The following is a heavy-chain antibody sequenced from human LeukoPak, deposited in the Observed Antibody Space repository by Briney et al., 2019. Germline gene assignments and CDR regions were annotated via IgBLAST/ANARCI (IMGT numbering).Heavy chain of an antibody. V-gene: IGHV1-46*01. CDR3: AXXXXXXXVYARLHYYMDV. Sequence: ASVKVSCKASGYTFTSYYMHWVRQAPGQGLEWMGIINPSGGSTSYAQKFQGRVTMTRDMSTSTVYMELSSLRSEDTAVYYCAXXXXXXXVYARLHYYMDVWGKGTTVTVSS. CDR2: INPSGGST. CDR1: GYTFTSYY. D-gene: IGHD2-8*01. J-gene: IGHJ6*03.